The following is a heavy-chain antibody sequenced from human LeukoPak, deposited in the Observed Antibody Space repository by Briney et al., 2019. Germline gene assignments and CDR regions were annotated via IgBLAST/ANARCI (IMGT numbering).Heavy chain of an antibody. Sequence: SETLSLTCAVSGVSFDDYYWAWVRHTPGKGLEWIGEINHNGYTNDRPSLKSRVTLSIDTSRKQFSLNLRSVTVADAGIYYCTRMTTVHDYWGQGTLVTVSS. CDR1: GVSFDDYY. CDR3: TRMTTVHDY. CDR2: INHNGYT. D-gene: IGHD4-17*01. J-gene: IGHJ4*02. V-gene: IGHV4-34*01.